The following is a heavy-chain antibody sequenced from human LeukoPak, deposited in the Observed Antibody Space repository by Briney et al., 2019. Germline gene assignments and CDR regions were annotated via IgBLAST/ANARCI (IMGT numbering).Heavy chain of an antibody. CDR3: ARAGGYDYLWGSYRPVLVDY. Sequence: PSETLSLTCAVYGGSFSGYYWSWIRQPPGKGLEWIGEINNSGSTNHNPSLKSRVTISVDTSKNQFSLKLSSVTAADTAVYYCARAGGYDYLWGSYRPVLVDYWGQGTLVTVPS. D-gene: IGHD3-16*02. J-gene: IGHJ4*02. CDR2: INNSGST. CDR1: GGSFSGYY. V-gene: IGHV4-34*01.